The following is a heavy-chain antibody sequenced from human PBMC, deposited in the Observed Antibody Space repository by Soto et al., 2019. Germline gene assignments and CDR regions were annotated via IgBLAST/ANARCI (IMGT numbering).Heavy chain of an antibody. J-gene: IGHJ4*02. Sequence: QVQLVQSGAEVKKPGASVKVSCKASGYTFASYAISWMRQAPGQGLEWMGWISAYNGNTNCAQKLQGRLTMTTDTSTSTAYIELRSLRSDDTAVYYCARDPPPPDYWGQGTLVTVSS. CDR3: ARDPPPPDY. CDR1: GYTFASYA. CDR2: ISAYNGNT. V-gene: IGHV1-18*01.